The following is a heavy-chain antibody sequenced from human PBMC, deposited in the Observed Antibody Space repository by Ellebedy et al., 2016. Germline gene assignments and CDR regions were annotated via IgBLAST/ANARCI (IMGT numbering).Heavy chain of an antibody. CDR3: ARELPGGYYDSSGYYGMDV. Sequence: GESLKISCAASGFTASSNYMSWVRQAPGKGLEWVSVIYSGGSTYYADSVKGRFTISRDNSKNTLYLQMNSLRAEDTAVYYCARELPGGYYDSSGYYGMDVWGQGTTVTVSS. V-gene: IGHV3-53*01. D-gene: IGHD3-22*01. CDR1: GFTASSNY. CDR2: IYSGGST. J-gene: IGHJ6*02.